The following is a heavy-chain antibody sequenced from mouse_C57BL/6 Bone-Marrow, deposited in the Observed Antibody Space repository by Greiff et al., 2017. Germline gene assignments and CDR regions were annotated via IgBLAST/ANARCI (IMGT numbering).Heavy chain of an antibody. CDR1: GYTFTSYW. CDR3: TREKVFITTVVAQMDY. V-gene: IGHV1-5*01. J-gene: IGHJ4*01. CDR2: IYPGNSDT. D-gene: IGHD1-1*01. Sequence: EVKLQESGTVLARPGASVKMSCKTSGYTFTSYWMHWVKQRPGQGLEWIGAIYPGNSDTSYNQKFKGKAKLTAVTSASTAYMELSSLTNEDSAVYYCTREKVFITTVVAQMDYWGQGTSVTVSS.